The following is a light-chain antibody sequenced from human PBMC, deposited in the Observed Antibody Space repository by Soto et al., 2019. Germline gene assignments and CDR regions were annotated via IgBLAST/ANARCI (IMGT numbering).Light chain of an antibody. CDR2: DAS. CDR1: QSVSSY. CDR3: QERTGWPPWT. Sequence: EIVLTQSPATLSWSPGERATLSCRASQSVSSYLAWYQQKPGQAPRLLIYDASKRASGFPARFSGSGSGTDFTLTISCLEPEDFAVYYCQERTGWPPWTFGQGTKV. J-gene: IGKJ1*01. V-gene: IGKV3-11*01.